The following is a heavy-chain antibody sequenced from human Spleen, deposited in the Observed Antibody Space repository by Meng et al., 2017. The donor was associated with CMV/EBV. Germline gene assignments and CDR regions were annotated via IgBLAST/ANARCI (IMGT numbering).Heavy chain of an antibody. CDR1: GYTFTNYY. CDR2: INPSGGSA. Sequence: ASVKVSCKASGYTFTNYYLHWVRQAPGQGLEWMGFINPSGGSANYAQKFQGRVTMTRDTSTSTVYMELSSLRSEDTAVYYCARALVGDGANSGYWGQGMLVTVSS. J-gene: IGHJ4*02. CDR3: ARALVGDGANSGY. V-gene: IGHV1-46*01. D-gene: IGHD5-24*01.